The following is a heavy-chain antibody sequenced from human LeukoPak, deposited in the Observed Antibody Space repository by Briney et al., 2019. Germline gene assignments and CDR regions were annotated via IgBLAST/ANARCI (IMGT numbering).Heavy chain of an antibody. CDR3: VRERGPYDGFDI. J-gene: IGHJ3*02. CDR2: ISGSGSDT. CDR1: GFTFSNFL. Sequence: GGSLRLSCAASGFTFSNFLMTWVRQAPGKGPEWVSAISGSGSDTYYADSVKGRFTISRDNSKNTLSLEMNSLRADDTAMYYCVRERGPYDGFDIWGQGTMVTVSS. V-gene: IGHV3-23*01.